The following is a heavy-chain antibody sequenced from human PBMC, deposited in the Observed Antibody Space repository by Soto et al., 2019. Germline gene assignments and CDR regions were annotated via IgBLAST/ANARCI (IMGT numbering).Heavy chain of an antibody. CDR1: GFTFSSFA. CDR3: ARVSLILTVYPMSDY. J-gene: IGHJ4*02. V-gene: IGHV3-48*02. D-gene: IGHD2-8*01. Sequence: GGSLRLSCAVSGFTFSSFAMNWVRQAPGKGLEWVSYIDSSGITIYYADSVKGRLTISGDNAKNSLYLQMNSLRDEDTAVYYCARVSLILTVYPMSDYWGQGTLVTVSS. CDR2: IDSSGITI.